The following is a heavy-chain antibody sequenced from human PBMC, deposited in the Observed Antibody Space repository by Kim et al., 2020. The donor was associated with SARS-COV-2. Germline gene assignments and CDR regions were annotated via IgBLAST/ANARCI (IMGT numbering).Heavy chain of an antibody. CDR3: ARSTLGYCSSTSCYTDWFDP. CDR1: GYTFTSYG. J-gene: IGHJ5*02. V-gene: IGHV1-18*04. D-gene: IGHD2-2*02. Sequence: ASVKVSCKASGYTFTSYGISWVRQAPGQGLEWMGWISAYNGNTNYAQKLQGRVTMTTDTSTSTAYMELRSLRSDDTAVYYCARSTLGYCSSTSCYTDWFDPWGQGTLVTVSS. CDR2: ISAYNGNT.